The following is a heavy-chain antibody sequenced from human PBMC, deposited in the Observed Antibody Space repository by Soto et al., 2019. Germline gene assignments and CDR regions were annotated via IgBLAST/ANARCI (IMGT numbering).Heavy chain of an antibody. D-gene: IGHD1-1*01. CDR3: ATAIRPFDAFDI. CDR1: GYTFTSYY. V-gene: IGHV1-46*01. CDR2: INPSGGST. J-gene: IGHJ3*02. Sequence: ASVKVSCKASGYTFTSYYMHWVRQAPGQGLEWMGIINPSGGSTSYAQKFQGRVTMTRDTSTSTVYMELSSLRSEDTAVYYCATAIRPFDAFDIWGQGTMVTVSS.